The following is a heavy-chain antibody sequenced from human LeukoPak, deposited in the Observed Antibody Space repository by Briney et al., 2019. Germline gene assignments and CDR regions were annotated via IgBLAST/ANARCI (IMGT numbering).Heavy chain of an antibody. V-gene: IGHV1-18*01. CDR2: ISAYNGNT. CDR1: GYTFTSYG. J-gene: IGHJ5*02. Sequence: ASVKVSCKASGYTFTSYGISWVRQAPGQGLEWMGWISAYNGNTNYAQKLQGRVTMTTDTSTSTAYMELRSLRSDDTAVYYCASSIAAAGHPENWFDPWGQGTLVTVSS. CDR3: ASSIAAAGHPENWFDP. D-gene: IGHD6-13*01.